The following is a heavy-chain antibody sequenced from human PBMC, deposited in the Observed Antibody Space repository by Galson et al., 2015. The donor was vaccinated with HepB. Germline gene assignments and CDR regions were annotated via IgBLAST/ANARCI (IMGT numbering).Heavy chain of an antibody. CDR3: SRGRSSSFDY. Sequence: CAISGDSVSSNSVAWNRIRQSPSRGLEWLGRTYYRSTWYNDYAVSVKSRITINPDTSKNQFSLHLKSVTPEDTAVYYCSRGRSSSFDYWGQGTLVTVSS. J-gene: IGHJ4*02. CDR2: TYYRSTWYN. V-gene: IGHV6-1*01. D-gene: IGHD6-6*01. CDR1: GDSVSSNSVA.